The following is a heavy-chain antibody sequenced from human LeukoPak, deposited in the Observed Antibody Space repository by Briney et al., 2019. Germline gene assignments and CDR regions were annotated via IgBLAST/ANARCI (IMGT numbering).Heavy chain of an antibody. J-gene: IGHJ3*02. D-gene: IGHD1-26*01. CDR1: GFTFSSYS. CDR3: ARDPIVGARAYAFDI. V-gene: IGHV3-21*01. Sequence: PGGSLRLSCAASGFTFSSYSMNWVRQAPGKGLEWVSSISSSSSYIYYADSVKGRFTISRDNAKNSLYLQMNSLRAEDTAVYYCARDPIVGARAYAFDIWGQGTMSPSLQ. CDR2: ISSSSSYI.